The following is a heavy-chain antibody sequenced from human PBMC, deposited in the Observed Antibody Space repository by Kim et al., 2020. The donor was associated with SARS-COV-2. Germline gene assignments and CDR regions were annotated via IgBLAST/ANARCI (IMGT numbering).Heavy chain of an antibody. V-gene: IGHV3-23*01. J-gene: IGHJ4*02. D-gene: IGHD3-10*02. CDR3: AKDKHYDRSLNAY. Sequence: YTDSGKGRSPISRDKSKNQMYLKMNSLRAEDTAVYYCAKDKHYDRSLNAYWGQGTLVTVSS.